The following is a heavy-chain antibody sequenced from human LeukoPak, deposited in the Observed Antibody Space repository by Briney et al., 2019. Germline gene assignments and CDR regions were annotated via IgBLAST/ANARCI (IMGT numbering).Heavy chain of an antibody. V-gene: IGHV4-59*01. Sequence: SSETLSLTCTVSGGSISYYYWSWIRQSPGKGLEWIGYIYYSGTSNYNPSLKSRVTISVDTSKNQFSLQLRSVTAADTAVYYCAREDPQTTVPEGMDVWGQGTTVTVSS. D-gene: IGHD4-17*01. CDR3: AREDPQTTVPEGMDV. J-gene: IGHJ6*02. CDR2: IYYSGTS. CDR1: GGSISYYY.